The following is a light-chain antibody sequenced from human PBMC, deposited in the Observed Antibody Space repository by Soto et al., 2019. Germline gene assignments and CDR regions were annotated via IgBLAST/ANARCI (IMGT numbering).Light chain of an antibody. V-gene: IGKV1-5*03. CDR1: HDISTW. Sequence: DIQMTQTPSTLSASVGDRVTITCRASHDISTWLAWYQQKPGKAPKLLIYEASSLEIGVPSRFSGSGSGTEFTLTISSLQPDDFATYYCQQYTSNNALTFGGGTKVEIK. J-gene: IGKJ4*01. CDR2: EAS. CDR3: QQYTSNNALT.